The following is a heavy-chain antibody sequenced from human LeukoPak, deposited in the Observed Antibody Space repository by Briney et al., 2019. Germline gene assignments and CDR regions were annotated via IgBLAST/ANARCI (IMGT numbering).Heavy chain of an antibody. CDR1: GGSISSSSYY. J-gene: IGHJ4*02. CDR2: IYYSGST. CDR3: ARDGEPMTTVSRPFDY. V-gene: IGHV4-39*07. Sequence: SETLSLTCTVSGGSISSSSYYWGWIRQPPGKGLEWIGSIYYSGSTYYNPSLKSRVTISVDTSKNQFSLKLSSVTAADTAVYYCARDGEPMTTVSRPFDYWGQGTLVTVSS. D-gene: IGHD4-11*01.